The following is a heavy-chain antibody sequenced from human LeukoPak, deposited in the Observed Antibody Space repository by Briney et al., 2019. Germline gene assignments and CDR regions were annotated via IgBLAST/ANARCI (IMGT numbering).Heavy chain of an antibody. CDR2: ISGSGGST. CDR3: ARCGVPFYYYYMDV. D-gene: IGHD2-21*01. J-gene: IGHJ6*03. V-gene: IGHV3-23*01. CDR1: GFTSSSYA. Sequence: PGGSLRLSCAASGFTSSSYAMSWVRQAPGKGLEWVSAISGSGGSTYYADSVKGRFTISRDSSKNTLYLQMNSLRAEDTAVYYCARCGVPFYYYYMDVWGKGTTVTVSS.